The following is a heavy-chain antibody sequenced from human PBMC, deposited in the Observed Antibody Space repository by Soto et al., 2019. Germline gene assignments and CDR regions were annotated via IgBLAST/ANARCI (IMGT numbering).Heavy chain of an antibody. V-gene: IGHV4-34*01. CDR3: ARHVKYYDFWSGFCPIDY. CDR1: GGSFSGYY. J-gene: IGHJ4*02. Sequence: PSETLSLTCAVYGGSFSGYYWSWIRQAQGKGLEWIGEINHSGSTNYNPSLKSRVTISVDTSNNQFSLKLSSVTAADTAVYYCARHVKYYDFWSGFCPIDYWGQGTLVTVSS. CDR2: INHSGST. D-gene: IGHD3-3*01.